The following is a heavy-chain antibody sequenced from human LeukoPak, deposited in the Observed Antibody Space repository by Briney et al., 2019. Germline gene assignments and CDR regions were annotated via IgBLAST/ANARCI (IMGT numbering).Heavy chain of an antibody. J-gene: IGHJ4*02. V-gene: IGHV1-18*01. Sequence: ASVKVSCKASGYTFTSYGISWVRQAPGQGLEWMGWIGAYNGNTNYAQKLQGRVTMTTDTSTSTAYMELRSLRSDDTAVYYCARGTRYYDFWSGLWGLDYWGQGTLVTVSS. CDR2: IGAYNGNT. CDR1: GYTFTSYG. D-gene: IGHD3-3*01. CDR3: ARGTRYYDFWSGLWGLDY.